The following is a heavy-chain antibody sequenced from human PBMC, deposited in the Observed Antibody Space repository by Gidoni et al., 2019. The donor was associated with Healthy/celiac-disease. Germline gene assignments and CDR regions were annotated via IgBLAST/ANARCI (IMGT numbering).Heavy chain of an antibody. Sequence: QVQLQEARPGLVKPSQTLSRTCPVSGGPITSADYYWSWIRQPPGKGLEWIGYIYYSGSTYYNPSLKSRVTISVDTSKNQFSLKLSSVTAADTAVYYCARAGATVTTFRDAFDIWGQGTMVTVSS. V-gene: IGHV4-30-4*01. CDR1: GGPITSADYY. CDR3: ARAGATVTTFRDAFDI. J-gene: IGHJ3*02. D-gene: IGHD4-17*01. CDR2: IYYSGST.